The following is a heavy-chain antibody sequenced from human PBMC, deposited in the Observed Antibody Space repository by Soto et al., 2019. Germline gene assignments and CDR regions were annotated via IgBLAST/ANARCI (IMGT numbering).Heavy chain of an antibody. D-gene: IGHD2-15*01. CDR2: ISYDGSNK. V-gene: IGHV3-30-3*01. Sequence: GGSLRLSCAASGFTFSSYAMHWVRQAPGKGLEWVAVISYDGSNKYYADSVKGRFTISRDNSKNTLYLQMNSLRAEDTAVYYCARETIRGRDYYYYYGMDVWGQGTTVTVSS. CDR3: ARETIRGRDYYYYYGMDV. CDR1: GFTFSSYA. J-gene: IGHJ6*02.